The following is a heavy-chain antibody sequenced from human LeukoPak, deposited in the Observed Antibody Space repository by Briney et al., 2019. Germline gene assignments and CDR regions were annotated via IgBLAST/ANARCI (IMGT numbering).Heavy chain of an antibody. CDR3: ARHYPPDYTFDC. CDR2: IDYNGSP. J-gene: IGHJ4*02. V-gene: IGHV4-59*08. D-gene: IGHD4-11*01. Sequence: SETLSLTCTVSGASISSYYWSWIRQPPGKGLEWIGYIDYNGSPNYNPSLKSRVTISVGTSKNQFSLKLSSVTAADTAVYFCARHYPPDYTFDCWGRGTLVTVSS. CDR1: GASISSYY.